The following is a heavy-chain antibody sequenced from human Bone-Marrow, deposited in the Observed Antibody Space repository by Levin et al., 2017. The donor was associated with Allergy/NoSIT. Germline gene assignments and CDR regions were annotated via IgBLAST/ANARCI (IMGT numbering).Heavy chain of an antibody. CDR3: ARDLPPYSGSYHFNS. Sequence: SGGSLRLSCAASGFTFSDYMMHWVRQAPGKGLEWVAVISDDGDKQFYADSVRGRFTISRDNSNNTLYLQMNSLRPEDTAIYYCARDLPPYSGSYHFNSWGQGNLVSVSS. V-gene: IGHV3-30-3*01. CDR1: GFTFSDYM. D-gene: IGHD1-26*01. CDR2: ISDDGDKQ. J-gene: IGHJ4*02.